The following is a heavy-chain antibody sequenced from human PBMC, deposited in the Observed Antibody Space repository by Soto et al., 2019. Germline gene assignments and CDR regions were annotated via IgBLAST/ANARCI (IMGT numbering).Heavy chain of an antibody. Sequence: QAQLVQPGAEVKKPGASVKVSCKASGYTFTSYGISWVRQAPGQGLEWMGWISAYNGNTNYAQKLQGRVTMTTDTSTSTAYVELRSLRSDETAVYFCAGVRYYYYMDVYGKGTTGTVAS. D-gene: IGHD3-10*01. J-gene: IGHJ6*03. CDR1: GYTFTSYG. CDR2: ISAYNGNT. V-gene: IGHV1-18*01. CDR3: AGVRYYYYMDV.